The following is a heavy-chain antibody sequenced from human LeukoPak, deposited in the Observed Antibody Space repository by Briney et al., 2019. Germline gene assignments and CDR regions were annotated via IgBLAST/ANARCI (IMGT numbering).Heavy chain of an antibody. D-gene: IGHD1-26*01. J-gene: IGHJ4*02. CDR3: TCGGSYYKSGFDY. CDR1: GGSFSGYY. Sequence: SETLSLTCAVYGGSFSGYYWSWIRQPPGKGLEWIGEINHSGSTNYNPSLKSRVTISVDTSKNQFSLKLSSVTAADTAVYYCTCGGSYYKSGFDYWGQGTLVTVSS. V-gene: IGHV4-34*01. CDR2: INHSGST.